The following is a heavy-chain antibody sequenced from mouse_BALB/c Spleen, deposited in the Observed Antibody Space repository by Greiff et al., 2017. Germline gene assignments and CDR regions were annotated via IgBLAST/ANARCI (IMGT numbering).Heavy chain of an antibody. CDR1: GYPFTDDY. V-gene: IGHV1-77*01. Sequence: VQLQQSGAELARPGASVKLSCQASGYPFTDDYINWVKQRTGQGLEWIGESYPGSGITYSNYQFKGKATLTADKSSSTAYIQLSSLTSEDSAVYYCARGRTDYWGQGTTLTVSS. CDR3: ARGRTDY. CDR2: SYPGSGIT. J-gene: IGHJ2*01.